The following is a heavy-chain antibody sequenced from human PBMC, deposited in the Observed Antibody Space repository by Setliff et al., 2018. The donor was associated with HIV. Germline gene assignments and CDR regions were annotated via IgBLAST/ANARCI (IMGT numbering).Heavy chain of an antibody. J-gene: IGHJ4*02. V-gene: IGHV5-51*01. CDR3: ARHGPMRDGYNHGAFDY. CDR1: GYSFTTSW. D-gene: IGHD5-12*01. CDR2: IFPADSDT. Sequence: GESLKISCKASGYSFTTSWIGWVRQMPGKGLEWMGIIFPADSDTTYSPSFQGQVTISADKSISTAYLQWSRLKASDTVMYYCARHGPMRDGYNHGAFDYWGQGTPVTVSS.